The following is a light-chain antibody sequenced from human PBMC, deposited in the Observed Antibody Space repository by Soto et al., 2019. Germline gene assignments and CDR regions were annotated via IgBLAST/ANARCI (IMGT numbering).Light chain of an antibody. CDR3: QQFVNLPPYT. CDR1: QDISNY. V-gene: IGKV1-33*01. J-gene: IGKJ2*01. Sequence: DIPLTQSPSSLSASVGDRVTITCQASQDISNYLSWYQQKPGKAPKLLIYDVSNLETGVPSRFSGSRSGTDFAFTLISLEPEDPATYYCQQFVNLPPYTFGQGTKLEIK. CDR2: DVS.